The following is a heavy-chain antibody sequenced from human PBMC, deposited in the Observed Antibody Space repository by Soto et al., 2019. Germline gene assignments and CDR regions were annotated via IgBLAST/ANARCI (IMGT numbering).Heavy chain of an antibody. D-gene: IGHD1-26*01. CDR3: AKDGNSGSYYLFEY. CDR2: LSWDGGST. V-gene: IGHV3-43*01. CDR1: GFTFDDYT. Sequence: GGSLRLSSTASGFTFDDYTTHWVRQAPGKGLEWVSLLSWDGGSTYHAVSVKGRSTSARDNSKNSLYLQMNSLRTEDTALYDCAKDGNSGSYYLFEYWGPGTLVTVSS. J-gene: IGHJ4*02.